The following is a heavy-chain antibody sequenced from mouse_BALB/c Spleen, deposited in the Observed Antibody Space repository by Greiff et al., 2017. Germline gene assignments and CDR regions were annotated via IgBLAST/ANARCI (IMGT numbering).Heavy chain of an antibody. D-gene: IGHD2-12*01. CDR1: GYAFRSSW. J-gene: IGHJ1*01. CDR2: IYPGDGDT. Sequence: QVQLQQSGPELVKPGASVKISCKASGYAFRSSWMNWVKQRPGQGLEWIGRIYPGDGDTNYNGKFKGKATLTADKSSSTAYMQLSSLTSVDSAVYFCARDDVRYFDVWGAGTTVTVSS. CDR3: ARDDVRYFDV. V-gene: IGHV1-82*01.